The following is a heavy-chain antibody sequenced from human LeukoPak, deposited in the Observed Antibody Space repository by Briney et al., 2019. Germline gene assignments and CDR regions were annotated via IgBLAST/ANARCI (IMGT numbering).Heavy chain of an antibody. D-gene: IGHD3-3*01. J-gene: IGHJ4*02. CDR1: GFTFGSYA. CDR3: AKDMGPYRGRGEWLLKD. V-gene: IGHV3-23*01. Sequence: PGGSLRLSCATSGFTFGSYAMTWVRQAPGKGLEWVSGITGVDSTPYYADSVKGRFTISRDNAKNSLYLQMNSLRAEDMALYYCAKDMGPYRGRGEWLLKDWGQGTLVTVSS. CDR2: ITGVDSTP.